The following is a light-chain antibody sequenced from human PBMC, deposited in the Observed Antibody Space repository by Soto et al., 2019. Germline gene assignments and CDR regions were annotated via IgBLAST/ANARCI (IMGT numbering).Light chain of an antibody. Sequence: IVLTQSPGTLSLSPGERATLSCRASQSVSSNYIAWYQQKLGQAPRLLIYGASSRATGIPDRFNGSGSGTDFTLTIRRLEPEDFAVYFCQQYGRSPPFTFGQGTKVEIK. CDR3: QQYGRSPPFT. CDR2: GAS. CDR1: QSVSSNY. J-gene: IGKJ2*01. V-gene: IGKV3-20*01.